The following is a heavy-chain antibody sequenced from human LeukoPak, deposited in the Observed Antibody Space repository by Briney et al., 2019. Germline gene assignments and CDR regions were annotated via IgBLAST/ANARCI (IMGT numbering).Heavy chain of an antibody. CDR1: GYTFTDYF. J-gene: IGHJ4*02. D-gene: IGHD3-10*01. Sequence: GASVKVSCKASGYTFTDYFIHWVRQAPGQGLEWMGIINPTGGRTTYAEKFQGRVTMTRDTSTSTFYKEVSSLRSEDTAVYYCARDLTGSGSYWGQGTLVTVSS. CDR2: INPTGGRT. CDR3: ARDLTGSGSY. V-gene: IGHV1-46*01.